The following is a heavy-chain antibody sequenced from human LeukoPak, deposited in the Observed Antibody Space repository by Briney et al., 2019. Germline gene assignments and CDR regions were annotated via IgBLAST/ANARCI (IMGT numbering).Heavy chain of an antibody. Sequence: AASVKVSCKASGYSFTGHYLHWVRQAPGQGLEWMGWINPNSGGRKYAQKFQGRVTMTKDISISTAFMELSSLTSDDTAVYYCARDIDVQDYFDAWAREHWSPSPQ. J-gene: IGHJ4*02. D-gene: IGHD2-15*01. V-gene: IGHV1-2*02. CDR1: GYSFTGHY. CDR3: ARDIDVQDYFDA. CDR2: INPNSGGR.